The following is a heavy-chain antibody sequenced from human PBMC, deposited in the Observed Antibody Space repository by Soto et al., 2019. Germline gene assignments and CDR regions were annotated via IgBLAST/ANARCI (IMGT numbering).Heavy chain of an antibody. V-gene: IGHV3-11*06. CDR3: ATVDTAMDYYFDY. Sequence: GGSLRLSCAASGFTFSDYYMSWIRQAPGKGLEWVSYISSSSSYTNYADSVKGRFTISRDNAKNSLYLQMNSLRAEDTAVYYCATVDTAMDYYFDYWGQGTLVTVSS. D-gene: IGHD5-18*01. J-gene: IGHJ4*02. CDR1: GFTFSDYY. CDR2: ISSSSSYT.